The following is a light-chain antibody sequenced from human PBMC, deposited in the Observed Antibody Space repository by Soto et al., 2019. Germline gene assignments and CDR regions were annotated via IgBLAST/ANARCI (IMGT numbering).Light chain of an antibody. CDR3: ISYTDRQSYL. CDR1: SIDIGSYNH. J-gene: IGLJ1*01. V-gene: IGLV2-14*03. CDR2: AVS. Sequence: QNVLKQPASLSGSPGQSITISCSGTSIDIGSYNHVAWYQQFPGKSPKLMIYAVSDRPSGVSDRFSGSKSGITASLTISGLQTEDEADYYCISYTDRQSYLFGTGTKV.